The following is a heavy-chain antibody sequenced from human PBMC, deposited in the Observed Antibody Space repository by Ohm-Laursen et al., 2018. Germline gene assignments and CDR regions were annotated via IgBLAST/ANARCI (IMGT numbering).Heavy chain of an antibody. CDR2: ISGRGDNT. CDR1: GFTFSSCA. D-gene: IGHD3-22*01. CDR3: AKALVVSYTFDI. V-gene: IGHV3-23*01. J-gene: IGHJ3*02. Sequence: SLRLSCTASGFTFSSCAMSWVRQAPGKGLEWVSVISGRGDNTNYADSVKGRFTISRDNSRNTLSLQMNSLRVEDTAVYYCAKALVVSYTFDIWGQGTMVTVSS.